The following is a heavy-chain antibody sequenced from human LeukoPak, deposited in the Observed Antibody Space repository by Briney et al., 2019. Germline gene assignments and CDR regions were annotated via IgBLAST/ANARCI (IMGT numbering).Heavy chain of an antibody. CDR3: ARHDGRGGATMGAFDS. D-gene: IGHD5-12*01. V-gene: IGHV4-39*01. Sequence: SETLSLTCTVSAASFISSSHHWGWIRQSPGKGLEWIGTVYYGRTTYYNPSLDGRVTISLDTSATHFSLQLNSVTAADTAVYYCARHDGRGGATMGAFDSWGQGSLVTVSS. CDR2: VYYGRTT. J-gene: IGHJ5*01. CDR1: AASFISSSHH.